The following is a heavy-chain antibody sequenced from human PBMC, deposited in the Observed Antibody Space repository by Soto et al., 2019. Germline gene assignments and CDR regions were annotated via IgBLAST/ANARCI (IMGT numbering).Heavy chain of an antibody. V-gene: IGHV4-30-4*01. CDR3: AREGGESSDGLYYFDP. J-gene: IGHJ4*02. Sequence: SETLSLTCTVSGGSTSSDNYWSWIRQPPGKGLEWIGHIYYSGNTDYNPSLKSRLAISIDTSKSQFSLKLSSVTAADTAVYFCAREGGESSDGLYYFDPWGQGSLVTVSS. CDR2: IYYSGNT. D-gene: IGHD3-16*01. CDR1: GGSTSSDNY.